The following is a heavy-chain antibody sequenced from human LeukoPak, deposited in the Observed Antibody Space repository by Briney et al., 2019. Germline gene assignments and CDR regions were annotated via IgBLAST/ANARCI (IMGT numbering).Heavy chain of an antibody. D-gene: IGHD6-19*01. Sequence: SETLSLTCTVSGGSISSSYWSWIRQPPGKGLEWIGYISYSGITNYNPSLKSRVTISVDTSKKQFSLELSSVTAADTAVYYCARDKGSGWYGVDYWGQGTLITVSS. J-gene: IGHJ4*02. CDR1: GGSISSSY. CDR3: ARDKGSGWYGVDY. V-gene: IGHV4-59*01. CDR2: ISYSGIT.